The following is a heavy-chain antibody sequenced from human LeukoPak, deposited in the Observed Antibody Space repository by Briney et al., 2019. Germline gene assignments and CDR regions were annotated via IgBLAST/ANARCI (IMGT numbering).Heavy chain of an antibody. V-gene: IGHV1-69*05. CDR2: IIPIFGTA. CDR1: GGTFSSYA. Sequence: SVKVSCKASGGTFSSYAISWVRQAPGQGLEWMGRIIPIFGTANYAQKFQGRVTITTGESTSTAYMELSSLRSEDTAVYYCAGGYCSSTSCYGNYYMDVWGKGTTVTVSS. D-gene: IGHD2-2*01. J-gene: IGHJ6*03. CDR3: AGGYCSSTSCYGNYYMDV.